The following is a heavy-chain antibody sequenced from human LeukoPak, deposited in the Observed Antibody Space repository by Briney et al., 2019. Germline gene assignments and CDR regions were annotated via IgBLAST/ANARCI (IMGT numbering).Heavy chain of an antibody. CDR2: IYHSGST. CDR3: VRVDNGGNYFDY. CDR1: GYSISSGYY. D-gene: IGHD4-23*01. V-gene: IGHV4-38-2*02. Sequence: TSETLSLTCTVSGYSISSGYYWGWIRQPPGKGLEWTGSIYHSGSTYYNPSLKSRLTISADTSKNQFSLRLSSVTAADTAVYYCVRVDNGGNYFDYWGQGTLVTVSS. J-gene: IGHJ4*02.